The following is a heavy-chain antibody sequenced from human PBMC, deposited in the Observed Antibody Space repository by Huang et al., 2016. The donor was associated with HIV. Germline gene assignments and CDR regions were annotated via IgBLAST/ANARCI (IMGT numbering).Heavy chain of an antibody. V-gene: IGHV3-7*01. J-gene: IGHJ4*02. CDR1: GFTFSSYW. D-gene: IGHD3-10*01. CDR3: ARRLRYYYGSGRTSGYFDY. CDR2: IKQDGSEK. Sequence: EVQLVESGGGLVQPGGSLRLPCTASGFTFSSYWMSWVRQAPGKGREWVANIKQDGSEKYYVDSGKGRFSISRDNAKNSLYLQMNSLRAEDTAVYYCARRLRYYYGSGRTSGYFDYWGQGTLVTVSS.